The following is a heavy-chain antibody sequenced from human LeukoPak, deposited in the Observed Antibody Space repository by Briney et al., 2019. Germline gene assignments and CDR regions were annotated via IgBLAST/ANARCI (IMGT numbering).Heavy chain of an antibody. J-gene: IGHJ4*02. V-gene: IGHV4-59*01. CDR1: GGSISSYY. D-gene: IGHD6-13*01. CDR3: ARGAYIAAAQYGY. CDR2: IYYSGTT. Sequence: NPSETLSLTCTVSGGSISSYYWSWIRQPPGKGLEWIGYIYYSGTTNYNPSLKSRVTISVDTSKNQFSLKLSSVTAADTAVYYCARGAYIAAAQYGYWGQGTPVTVSS.